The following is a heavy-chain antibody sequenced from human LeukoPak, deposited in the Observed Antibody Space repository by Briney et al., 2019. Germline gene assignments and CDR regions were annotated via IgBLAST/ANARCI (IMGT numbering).Heavy chain of an antibody. CDR2: ISYDGSNK. Sequence: PGRSLRLSCAASGFTFSSYAMHWVRQAPGKGLEWVAVISYDGSNKYYADSVKGRFTISRDNSKNTLYLEMNSLRAEDTAVYYCANLGIGPFDYWGQGTLVTVSS. V-gene: IGHV3-30-3*01. CDR1: GFTFSSYA. D-gene: IGHD1-26*01. CDR3: ANLGIGPFDY. J-gene: IGHJ4*02.